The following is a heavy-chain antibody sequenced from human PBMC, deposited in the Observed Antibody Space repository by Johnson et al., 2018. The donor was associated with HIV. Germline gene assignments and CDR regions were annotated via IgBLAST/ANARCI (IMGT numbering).Heavy chain of an antibody. CDR2: ISFAGNKR. J-gene: IGHJ3*02. CDR1: GFTFSSYA. CDR3: ARYSGSYHGLDI. V-gene: IGHV3-30*04. D-gene: IGHD1-26*01. Sequence: QVQLVESGGGLVQPGGSLRLSCAASGFTFSSYAMHWVRQAPGKGLEWVAVISFAGNKRYYAESVKGRFTISRENSKSMLFLQMNSLRGEDTAMYYCARYSGSYHGLDIWGQGTMVTVSS.